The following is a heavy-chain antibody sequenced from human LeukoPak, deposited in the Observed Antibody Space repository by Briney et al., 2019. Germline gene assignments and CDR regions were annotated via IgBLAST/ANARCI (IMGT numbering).Heavy chain of an antibody. CDR3: APCPQFCSSTSCFFDY. V-gene: IGHV5-10-1*01. CDR2: IDPSDSYT. D-gene: IGHD2-2*01. CDR1: GYSFTSYW. J-gene: IGHJ4*02. Sequence: GESLKISCKGSGYSFTSYWISWVRQMPGKGLEWMGRIDPSDSYTNYSPSFQGHVTISADKSISTAYLQWSSLKASDTAMYYCAPCPQFCSSTSCFFDYWGQGTLVTVSS.